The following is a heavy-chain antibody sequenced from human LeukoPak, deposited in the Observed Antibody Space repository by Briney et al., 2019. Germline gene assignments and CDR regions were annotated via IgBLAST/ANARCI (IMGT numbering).Heavy chain of an antibody. CDR1: GFTFSSYS. Sequence: PGGSLRLSCAASGFTFSSYSMNWVRQAPGKGLEWVSYISSSSTIYYADSVKGRFTISRDNAKNSLYLQMNSLRDEDTAVYYCARDAYDSSGYADWGQGTLVTVSS. V-gene: IGHV3-48*02. J-gene: IGHJ4*02. CDR2: ISSSSTI. CDR3: ARDAYDSSGYAD. D-gene: IGHD3-22*01.